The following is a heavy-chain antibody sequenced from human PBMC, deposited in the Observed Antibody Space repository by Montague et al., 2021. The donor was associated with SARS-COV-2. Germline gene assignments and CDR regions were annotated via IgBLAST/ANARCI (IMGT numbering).Heavy chain of an antibody. D-gene: IGHD3-22*01. V-gene: IGHV4-39*07. CDR3: ARGWFSPMLVVVIRGPFDY. J-gene: IGHJ4*02. CDR1: GGSISSSSYY. CDR2: IYYNGST. Sequence: SETLSLTCTVSGGSISSSSYYWGWIRQPPGKGLEWIGTIYYNGSTYYNPSLKSRVTISADTSKNQFSLKLSSVTAADTAVYYCARGWFSPMLVVVIRGPFDYWGQGALVTVSS.